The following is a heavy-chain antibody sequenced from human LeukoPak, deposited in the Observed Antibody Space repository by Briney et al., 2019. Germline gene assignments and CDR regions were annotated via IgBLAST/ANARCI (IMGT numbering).Heavy chain of an antibody. D-gene: IGHD3-9*01. V-gene: IGHV1-58*01. CDR2: IVVGSGNT. Sequence: TSVKVSCKASGFTFTSSAVQWVRQARGQRLEWMGWIVVGSGNTNYAQKFQERVTITRDMSTSTAYMELSSLRSEDTAVYYCAASGFDWLLGTYYFDYWGQGTLVTVSS. J-gene: IGHJ4*02. CDR1: GFTFTSSA. CDR3: AASGFDWLLGTYYFDY.